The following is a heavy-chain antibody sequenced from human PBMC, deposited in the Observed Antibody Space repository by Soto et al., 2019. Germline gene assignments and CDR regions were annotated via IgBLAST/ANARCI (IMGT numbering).Heavy chain of an antibody. CDR1: GGTFSSYA. CDR3: AMSAVSIVVRCFDY. D-gene: IGHD2-15*01. Sequence: SVKVSCNASGGTFSSYAISWVRQAPGQGLEWMGGIIPIFGTANYAQKFQGRVTITADESTSTAYMELSSLRSEDTAVYYCAMSAVSIVVRCFDYWGQGTLVTVSS. CDR2: IIPIFGTA. V-gene: IGHV1-69*13. J-gene: IGHJ4*02.